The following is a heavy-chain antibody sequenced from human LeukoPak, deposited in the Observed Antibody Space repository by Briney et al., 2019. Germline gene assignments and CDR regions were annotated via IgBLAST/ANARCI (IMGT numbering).Heavy chain of an antibody. CDR2: MNPNSGNT. J-gene: IGHJ4*02. CDR3: ARSSVGSGWYGMGY. D-gene: IGHD6-19*01. V-gene: IGHV1-8*01. CDR1: GYTLTSYD. Sequence: ASVKVSCKACGYTLTSYDINWVRQATGQGLEWMGWMNPNSGNTGYAQKFQGRVTMTRNTSMSTAYMELSSLRSEDTAVYYCARSSVGSGWYGMGYWGQGTLVSVSS.